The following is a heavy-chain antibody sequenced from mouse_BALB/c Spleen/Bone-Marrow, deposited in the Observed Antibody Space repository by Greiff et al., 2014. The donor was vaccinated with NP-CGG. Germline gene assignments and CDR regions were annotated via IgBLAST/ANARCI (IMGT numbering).Heavy chain of an antibody. CDR1: GFNIKDTY. CDR3: ARGIPYYAIDY. V-gene: IGHV14-3*02. J-gene: IGHJ4*01. Sequence: EVHLVESGAELVKPGASVKLSCTASGFNIKDTYIHWVKQRPEQGLDWIGRIDPANGNTKYDPKFQGKATITADTSSNTAYLQLSSLTSEDTAIYYCARGIPYYAIDYWGQGTSVTVSS. CDR2: IDPANGNT.